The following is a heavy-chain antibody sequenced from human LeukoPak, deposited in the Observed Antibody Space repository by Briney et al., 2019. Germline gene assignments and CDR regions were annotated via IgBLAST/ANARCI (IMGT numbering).Heavy chain of an antibody. Sequence: ASVKVSCKASGYTFTSYYMHWVRQAPGQGLEWMGIINPSGGSTSYAQKFQGRVTMTRDMSTSTVYMELSSLRSEDTAVYYCARVTRGGYGFDYWGQGTLVTVSS. CDR3: ARVTRGGYGFDY. CDR2: INPSGGST. J-gene: IGHJ4*02. D-gene: IGHD6-25*01. V-gene: IGHV1-46*01. CDR1: GYTFTSYY.